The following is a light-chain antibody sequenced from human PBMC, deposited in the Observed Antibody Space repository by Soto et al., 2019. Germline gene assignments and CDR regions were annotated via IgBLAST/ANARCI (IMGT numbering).Light chain of an antibody. J-gene: IGKJ2*01. V-gene: IGKV3-20*01. CDR1: QSVSSSY. CDR2: GAS. Sequence: EIVLTQSPGTLSLSPGERATLSCRASQSVSSSYLAWYQQKPGQAPSLLIYGASFRATGIPDRFSGSGSGTDFTLTISRLEPEDFAVYYCQQYGSSPYTFGRGTKLEIK. CDR3: QQYGSSPYT.